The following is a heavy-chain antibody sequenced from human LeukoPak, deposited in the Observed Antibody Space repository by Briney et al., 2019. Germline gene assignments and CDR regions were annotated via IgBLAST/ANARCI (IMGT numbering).Heavy chain of an antibody. CDR2: INYSGNT. CDR3: ARYGSGSTWFDP. CDR1: GGSISSDNYQ. V-gene: IGHV4-30-4*01. Sequence: SQTLSLTCTVSGGSISSDNYQWSWIRQPPGKGLEWIGYINYSGNTYYNPSLKSRVTISVDTSKNHFSLRLSSVTAADTAVYYCARYGSGSTWFDPWGQGTLVTVSS. J-gene: IGHJ5*02. D-gene: IGHD3-10*01.